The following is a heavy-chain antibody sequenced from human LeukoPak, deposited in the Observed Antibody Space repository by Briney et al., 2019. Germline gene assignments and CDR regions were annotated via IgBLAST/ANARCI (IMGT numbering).Heavy chain of an antibody. CDR3: ARQGPLYYFDY. J-gene: IGHJ4*02. CDR2: ISYSGST. Sequence: SETLSLTCTVSGGSISSYYWSWIRQPPGKGLECIGYISYSGSTYYNPSLMSRLTMSVDTSNNQFSLKLSSVTAADTAVYFCARQGPLYYFDYWGQGTLVTVSS. V-gene: IGHV4-59*08. CDR1: GGSISSYY.